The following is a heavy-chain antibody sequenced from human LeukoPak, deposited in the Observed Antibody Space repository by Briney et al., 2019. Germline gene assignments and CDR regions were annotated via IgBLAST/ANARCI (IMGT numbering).Heavy chain of an antibody. D-gene: IGHD2-21*02. Sequence: GESLRLFCAASGVTLSSYEMNWVRQAPGKGLGWDSYNRSSGSTIYYADSVQGRFTFSKDKAKNLLCLQINSLRAADADVYYCSRGAKPLAYCGGDCYYGRMDVWGQGTTVTVSS. J-gene: IGHJ6*02. V-gene: IGHV3-48*03. CDR1: GVTLSSYE. CDR3: SRGAKPLAYCGGDCYYGRMDV. CDR2: NRSSGSTI.